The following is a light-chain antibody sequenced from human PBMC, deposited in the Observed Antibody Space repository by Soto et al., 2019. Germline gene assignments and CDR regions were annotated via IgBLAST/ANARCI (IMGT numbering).Light chain of an antibody. Sequence: DIQLTQSPSTLSASVGDRVTITCRASQTISNWLAWYQQRPGKAPQLLISDASRLESGVPSRFSGSGSGTEFTLTISSLQPEDFATYYCQQYNSYSQTFGQGTKVDI. CDR3: QQYNSYSQT. J-gene: IGKJ1*01. CDR1: QTISNW. V-gene: IGKV1-5*01. CDR2: DAS.